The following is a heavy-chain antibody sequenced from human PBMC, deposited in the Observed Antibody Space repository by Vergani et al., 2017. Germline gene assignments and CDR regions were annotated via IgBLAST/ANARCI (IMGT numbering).Heavy chain of an antibody. V-gene: IGHV3-48*01. Sequence: EVQLVESGGGLVQPGGSLRLSCAASGFTFSSYSMNWVRQAPGKGLEWVSYISSSSSTIYYADSVKGRFTISRDNAKNSLYLQMNSLRAEDTAVYYCAREDIVATIPEDVWGQGTTVTVSS. CDR1: GFTFSSYS. D-gene: IGHD5-12*01. CDR3: AREDIVATIPEDV. J-gene: IGHJ6*02. CDR2: ISSSSSTI.